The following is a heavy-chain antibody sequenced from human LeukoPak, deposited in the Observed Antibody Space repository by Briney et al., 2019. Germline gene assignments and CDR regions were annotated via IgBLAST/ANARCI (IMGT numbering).Heavy chain of an antibody. Sequence: SETQSLTCTVSGGSISSSNYYWGWIRQPPGKGLEWIGSIYYSGNTYYNPSLKSRVTISVDASKNQFSLKLSSVTAADTAVYYCASLVPDTAMVLDYWGQGTLVTVSS. V-gene: IGHV4-39*07. J-gene: IGHJ4*02. D-gene: IGHD5-18*01. CDR2: IYYSGNT. CDR1: GGSISSSNYY. CDR3: ASLVPDTAMVLDY.